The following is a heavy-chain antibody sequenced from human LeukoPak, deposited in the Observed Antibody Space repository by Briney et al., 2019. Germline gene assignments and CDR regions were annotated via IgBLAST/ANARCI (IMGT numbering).Heavy chain of an antibody. Sequence: PGGSLRLSCAASGFTFSRDWMHWVRQAPGKGLEWVSIIGGRDDRTYYADSVEGRFTISRDNSKNILYLQMSSLRAEDTAVYYCAKDPNPFYDFWSGYKWGQGTLVTVSS. CDR1: GFTFSRDW. CDR3: AKDPNPFYDFWSGYK. J-gene: IGHJ4*02. V-gene: IGHV3-23*01. D-gene: IGHD3-3*01. CDR2: IGGRDDRT.